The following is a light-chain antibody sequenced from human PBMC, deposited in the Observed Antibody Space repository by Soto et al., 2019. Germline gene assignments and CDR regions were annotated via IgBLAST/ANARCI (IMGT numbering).Light chain of an antibody. CDR3: QRSYHTPLT. J-gene: IGKJ4*01. CDR2: AAS. Sequence: DIEMTQSPSSLSASLGDRVTITCRASQSISNYLNWYQHKPGKAPKRLIYAASSLQSGVPTRFSGSGSGTDFNLTISSLQPGYFATYNCQRSYHTPLTFGGGTKVEI. V-gene: IGKV1-39*01. CDR1: QSISNY.